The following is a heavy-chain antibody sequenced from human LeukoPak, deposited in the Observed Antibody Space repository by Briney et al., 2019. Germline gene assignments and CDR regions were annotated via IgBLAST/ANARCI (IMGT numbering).Heavy chain of an antibody. D-gene: IGHD5-18*01. CDR1: GGSISSSSYY. V-gene: IGHV4-39*07. CDR3: ARLWPHQYNWFDP. Sequence: SETLSLTCTVSGGSISSSSYYWGWIRQPPGKGLEWIGSIYYSGSTYYNPSLKSRVTISVDTSKNQFSLKLSSVTAADTAVYYCARLWPHQYNWFDPWGQGTLVTVSS. J-gene: IGHJ5*02. CDR2: IYYSGST.